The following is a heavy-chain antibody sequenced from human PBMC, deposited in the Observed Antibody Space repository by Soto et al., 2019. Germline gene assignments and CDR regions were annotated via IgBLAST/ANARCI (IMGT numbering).Heavy chain of an antibody. CDR1: GFTFSNAW. CDR3: TTGRQLLSHYYYYYGMDV. V-gene: IGHV3-15*01. CDR2: IKSKTDGGTT. Sequence: GGSLRLSCAASGFTFSNAWMSWVRQAPGKGLEWVGRIKSKTDGGTTDYAAPVKGRFTISRDDSKNTLYLQMNSLKTEDTAVYYCTTGRQLLSHYYYYYGMDVWGHGTTVTVSS. D-gene: IGHD2-2*01. J-gene: IGHJ6*02.